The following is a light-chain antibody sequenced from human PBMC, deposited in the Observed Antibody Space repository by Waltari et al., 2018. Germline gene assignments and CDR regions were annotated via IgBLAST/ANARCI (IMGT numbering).Light chain of an antibody. Sequence: QSALTQPASVSGSPGQSITIPCTGTSSNIGDYNLVSWFQHHPAKVPELVVYFVTKRPSGIADRFSGSKSGNTASLTIAALLADDEADYYCCSYSTSGSWMFGGGTKVTVL. J-gene: IGLJ3*02. CDR2: FVT. V-gene: IGLV2-23*02. CDR3: CSYSTSGSWM. CDR1: SSNIGDYNL.